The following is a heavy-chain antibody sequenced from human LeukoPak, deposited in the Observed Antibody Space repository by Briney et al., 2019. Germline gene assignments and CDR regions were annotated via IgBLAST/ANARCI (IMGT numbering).Heavy chain of an antibody. D-gene: IGHD2-2*02. V-gene: IGHV3-30*03. J-gene: IGHJ4*02. CDR1: GFTFSNYA. Sequence: GGSLRLSCATSGFTFSNYAMHWVRQAPGKGLEWVAVISHDGSNKYYADSVKGRFTISRDNSKNTLSLQMNSLRAEDTAVYYCTSGTRYCSSISCYNNYFDYWGQGTLVTVSS. CDR3: TSGTRYCSSISCYNNYFDY. CDR2: ISHDGSNK.